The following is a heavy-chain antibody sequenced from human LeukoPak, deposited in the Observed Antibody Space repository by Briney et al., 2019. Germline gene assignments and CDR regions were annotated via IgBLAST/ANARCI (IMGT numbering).Heavy chain of an antibody. Sequence: GRSLRLSCAASGFTFSSYGMHWVRQAPGKGLEWVAVIWYDGSNKYYADSVKGQFTISRDNSKNTLYLQMNSLRAEDTAVYYCARNSGPSSGWLDYWGQGTLVTVSS. D-gene: IGHD6-19*01. CDR2: IWYDGSNK. J-gene: IGHJ4*02. V-gene: IGHV3-33*01. CDR3: ARNSGPSSGWLDY. CDR1: GFTFSSYG.